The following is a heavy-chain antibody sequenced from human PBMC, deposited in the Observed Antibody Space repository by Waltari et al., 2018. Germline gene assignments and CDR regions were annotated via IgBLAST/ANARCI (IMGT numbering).Heavy chain of an antibody. J-gene: IGHJ6*02. CDR3: ARAGTMVQGVIMSYYYYGMDV. V-gene: IGHV1-69*08. CDR1: GGTFSSYA. CDR2: IIPIFGTA. Sequence: QVQLVQSGAEVKKPGSSVKVSCKASGGTFSSYAISWVRQAPGHGLEWMGRIIPIFGTANYAQKFQGRVTITADKSTSTAYMELSSLRSEDTAVYYCARAGTMVQGVIMSYYYYGMDVWGQGTTVTVSS. D-gene: IGHD3-10*01.